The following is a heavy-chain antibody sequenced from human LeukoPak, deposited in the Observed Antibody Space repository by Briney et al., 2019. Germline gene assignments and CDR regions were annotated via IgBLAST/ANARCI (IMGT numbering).Heavy chain of an antibody. J-gene: IGHJ6*03. CDR3: ARLPRPYSSGYYCYYMDV. V-gene: IGHV4-34*01. Sequence: SPSETLSLTCAVYGGSFSGYYWSWIRQPPGKGLEWIGEINHSGSTNYNPSLKSRVTISVDTSKNQFSLKLSSVTAADTAVYYCARLPRPYSSGYYCYYMDVWGKGTTVTVSS. CDR2: INHSGST. CDR1: GGSFSGYY. D-gene: IGHD6-19*01.